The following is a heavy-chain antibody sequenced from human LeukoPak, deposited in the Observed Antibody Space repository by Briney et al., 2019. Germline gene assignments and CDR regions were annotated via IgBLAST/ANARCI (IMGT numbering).Heavy chain of an antibody. D-gene: IGHD6-13*01. CDR2: LRNDDGST. Sequence: PGGSLRLSCAVSGFTFTSYWIHWVRQVPGKRLVWVARLRNDDGSTNYADSVKGRFTISRDSAKNTLYLQMIALRDEDTAMYYCARGRAGGPHVFDMWRQGTMVTVSS. CDR1: GFTFTSYW. V-gene: IGHV3-74*01. CDR3: ARGRAGGPHVFDM. J-gene: IGHJ3*02.